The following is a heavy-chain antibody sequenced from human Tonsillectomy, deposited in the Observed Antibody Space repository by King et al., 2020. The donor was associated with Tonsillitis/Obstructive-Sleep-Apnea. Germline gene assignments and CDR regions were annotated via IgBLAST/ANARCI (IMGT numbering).Heavy chain of an antibody. CDR1: GFIFSSYG. CDR2: ISFDGSNK. CDR3: AKAGGSTYGRRNY. V-gene: IGHV3-30*18. Sequence: VQLVESGGGVVQPGRSLRLSCAASGFIFSSYGMHWVRQAPGKGLEWVAVISFDGSNKDYADSVKGRFTISRDYSKNTVYLQMNSLRAEDTAVYYCAKAGGSTYGRRNYWGEGSLVTVSA. D-gene: IGHD5-18*01. J-gene: IGHJ4*02.